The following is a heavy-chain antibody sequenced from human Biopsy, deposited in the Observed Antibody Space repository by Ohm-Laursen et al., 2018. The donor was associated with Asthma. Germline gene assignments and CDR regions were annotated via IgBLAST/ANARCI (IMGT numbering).Heavy chain of an antibody. V-gene: IGHV4-31*03. CDR1: GDSITSGGCC. J-gene: IGHJ4*02. Sequence: TLSLTCTVFGDSITSGGCCWNWIRQHPGKGLEWIGYIHHSGTSYFNPSLKSRVSFSRDTSKNQFSLRLSSVTAADTEMYYCARIPRRSGSYFVDYWGQGTLVTVSS. CDR3: ARIPRRSGSYFVDY. D-gene: IGHD3-22*01. CDR2: IHHSGTS.